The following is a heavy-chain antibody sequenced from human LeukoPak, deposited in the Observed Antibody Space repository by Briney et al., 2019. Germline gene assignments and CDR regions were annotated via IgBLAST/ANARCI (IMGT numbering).Heavy chain of an antibody. CDR2: INGDGRST. D-gene: IGHD3-22*01. CDR3: VRGYSSGYRLDY. J-gene: IGHJ4*02. CDR1: EFTFSSYW. Sequence: GGSLRLSCAASEFTFSSYWMHWVRQDPVKGLLWVSRINGDGRSTDYANSEKGRFTNSRDNAKNAVYVQMNSLKAEYTAVYYCVRGYSSGYRLDYWGQGTLGTASS. V-gene: IGHV3-74*01.